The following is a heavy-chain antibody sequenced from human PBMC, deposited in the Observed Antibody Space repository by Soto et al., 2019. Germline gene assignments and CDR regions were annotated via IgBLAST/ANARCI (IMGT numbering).Heavy chain of an antibody. D-gene: IGHD2-21*02. Sequence: EVQLVESGGGLEQPGGSLRLSCAASGFTFSSHEMNWVRQAPGKGLEWASYISSSGSTIYYADSVKGRFTISRDNAKNSLYLQMHSPRSEDTAVYYCAREAVVTAAGNDAFAIWGQGTLVTVSS. CDR3: AREAVVTAAGNDAFAI. V-gene: IGHV3-48*03. CDR2: ISSSGSTI. CDR1: GFTFSSHE. J-gene: IGHJ3*02.